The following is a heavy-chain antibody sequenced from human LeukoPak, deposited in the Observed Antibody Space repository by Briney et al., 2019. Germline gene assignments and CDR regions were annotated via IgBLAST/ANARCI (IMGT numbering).Heavy chain of an antibody. J-gene: IGHJ3*02. D-gene: IGHD2-2*02. CDR1: GYSFTSYW. V-gene: IGHV5-51*01. CDR2: IYPGDSDT. Sequence: GESLKISCKGSGYSFTSYWIGWVRQMPGKGLEWMGIIYPGDSDTRYSPSFQGQVTISADKSISTAYLQWSSLKASDTAMYYCASRRREYQLLYNAFDIWGQGTMVTVSS. CDR3: ASRRREYQLLYNAFDI.